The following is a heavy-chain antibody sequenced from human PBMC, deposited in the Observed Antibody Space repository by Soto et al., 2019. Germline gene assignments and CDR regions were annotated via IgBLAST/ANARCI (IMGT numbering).Heavy chain of an antibody. V-gene: IGHV4-31*03. CDR1: GGSMNSGGYC. CDR3: SGVILV. Sequence: QVQLQESGPGLVKPSQTLSLTCTVSGGSMNSGGYCWSWIRQHPGEGLVWIGCISYGGTTSYNPSLKSRVIIAVDTSKNQFSLKLTSVTAADTAVYYCSGVILVWGQGTLSTVSS. D-gene: IGHD2-15*01. CDR2: ISYGGTT. J-gene: IGHJ4*02.